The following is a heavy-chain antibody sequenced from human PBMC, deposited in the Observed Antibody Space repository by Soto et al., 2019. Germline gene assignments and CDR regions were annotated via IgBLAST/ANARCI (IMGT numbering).Heavy chain of an antibody. V-gene: IGHV4-59*01. Sequence: QVQLQESGPGLVKPSETLSLTCTVSGGSISSYYWSWIRQPPGKGLEWIGYIYYSGSTNYNPSLKSRVTISVDTSKNQFSLKLSSVTAADTAVYSCARVWGGAFDIWGQGTMVTVS. CDR2: IYYSGST. CDR3: ARVWGGAFDI. CDR1: GGSISSYY. J-gene: IGHJ3*02. D-gene: IGHD3-10*01.